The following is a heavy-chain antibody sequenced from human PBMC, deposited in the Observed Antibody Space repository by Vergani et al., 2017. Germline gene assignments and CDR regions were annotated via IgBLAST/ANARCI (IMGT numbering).Heavy chain of an antibody. Sequence: QVQLLQSGAAVRKPGASVKVSCKASGYTFTGYYMHWVRQAPGQGLEWMGWINPNSGGTNYAQKFQDRVTMTTDTSTSTAYMELRSLRADDTAIYYCARDYTYDRQYGLDVWGQGTTVTVSS. V-gene: IGHV1-2*02. D-gene: IGHD3-3*01. CDR2: INPNSGGT. CDR3: ARDYTYDRQYGLDV. J-gene: IGHJ6*02. CDR1: GYTFTGYY.